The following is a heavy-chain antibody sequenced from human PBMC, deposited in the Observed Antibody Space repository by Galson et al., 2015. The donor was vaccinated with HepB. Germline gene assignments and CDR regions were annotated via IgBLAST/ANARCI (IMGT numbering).Heavy chain of an antibody. V-gene: IGHV3-30*04. Sequence: SLRLSCAASGFTFSSYAMHWVRQAPGKGLEWVAVISYDGSSKYYADSVKGRFTISRDNSKNTLYLQMNSLRAEDTAVYYCARGNPYYYGSGSYRYYFDYWGQGTLVTVSS. CDR2: ISYDGSSK. CDR1: GFTFSSYA. D-gene: IGHD3-10*01. J-gene: IGHJ4*02. CDR3: ARGNPYYYGSGSYRYYFDY.